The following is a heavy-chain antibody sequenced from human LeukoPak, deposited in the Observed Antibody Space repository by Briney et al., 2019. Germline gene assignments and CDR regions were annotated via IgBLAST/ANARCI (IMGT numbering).Heavy chain of an antibody. CDR3: ARSGYSYGVENWFDP. CDR2: IYYSGST. D-gene: IGHD5-18*01. CDR1: GGSICSYY. V-gene: IGHV4-59*08. Sequence: SETLSLTCTVSGGSICSYYWSWIRQPPGKGLEWIGYIYYSGSTNYNPSLKSRVTISVDTSKNQFSLKLSSVTAADTAVYYCARSGYSYGVENWFDPWGQGTLVTVSS. J-gene: IGHJ5*02.